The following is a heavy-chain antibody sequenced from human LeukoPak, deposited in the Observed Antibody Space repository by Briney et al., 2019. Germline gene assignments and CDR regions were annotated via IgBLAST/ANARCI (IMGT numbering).Heavy chain of an antibody. CDR3: ATSGNYYLKY. D-gene: IGHD1-26*01. CDR1: GFTFSSYG. CDR2: ITSSSTNI. V-gene: IGHV3-48*02. Sequence: GGSLRLSCAASGFTFSSYGMHWVRQAPGKGLEWVSHITSSSTNIYYADSVKGRFTISRDNAKNALSLQMNSLRDEDTAVYYCATSGNYYLKYWGQGTLVTVSS. J-gene: IGHJ4*02.